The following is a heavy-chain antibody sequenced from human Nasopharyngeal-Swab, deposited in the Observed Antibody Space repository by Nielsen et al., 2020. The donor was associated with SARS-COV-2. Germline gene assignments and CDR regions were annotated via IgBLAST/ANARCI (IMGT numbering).Heavy chain of an antibody. Sequence: SETLSLTCTVSGGSISSRSYYWGWIRQPPGKGLEWIGSIYYSGRTYYNPSLKSRVTISVDTSKNQFSLKLSSVTAGDTAVYYCARWYSGSSGADYFDYWGQGTLVTVSS. D-gene: IGHD6-6*01. V-gene: IGHV4-39*01. CDR2: IYYSGRT. CDR1: GGSISSRSYY. J-gene: IGHJ4*02. CDR3: ARWYSGSSGADYFDY.